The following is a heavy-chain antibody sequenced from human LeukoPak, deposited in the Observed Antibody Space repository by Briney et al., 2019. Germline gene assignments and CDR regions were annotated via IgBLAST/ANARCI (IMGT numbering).Heavy chain of an antibody. CDR2: IYTSGST. CDR1: GGSISSYY. V-gene: IGHV4-4*07. Sequence: KSSETLSLTCTVSGGSISSYYWSWIRQPAGQGLEWIGRIYTSGSTNYNPSLKSRVTMSVDTSKNQLSLKLSSVTAADTAVYYCARDIGKSIVVVPAANYYYYYMDVWGKGTTVTVSS. CDR3: ARDIGKSIVVVPAANYYYYYMDV. D-gene: IGHD2-2*01. J-gene: IGHJ6*03.